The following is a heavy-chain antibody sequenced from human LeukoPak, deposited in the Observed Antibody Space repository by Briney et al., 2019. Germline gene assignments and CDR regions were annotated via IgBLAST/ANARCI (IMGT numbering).Heavy chain of an antibody. D-gene: IGHD5-12*01. V-gene: IGHV4-4*02. J-gene: IGHJ4*02. CDR1: GGSISSSNW. CDR3: ARYRGASGYHFDY. Sequence: SGTLSLTCAVSGGSISSSNWWSWVRQPPGKGLEWIGEIYRSGSTNYNPSLKSRVAISVDKSKNQFSLKLSSVTAADTAMYYCARYRGASGYHFDYWGQGTLVTVSS. CDR2: IYRSGST.